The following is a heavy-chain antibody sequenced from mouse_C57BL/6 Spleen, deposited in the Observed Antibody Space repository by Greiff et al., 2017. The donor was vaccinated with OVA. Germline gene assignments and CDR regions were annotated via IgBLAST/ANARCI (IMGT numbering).Heavy chain of an antibody. CDR2: INPNNGGT. J-gene: IGHJ1*03. CDR3: ARRPFTGGYFDV. Sequence: VQLHQSGPELVKPGASVKISCKASGYTFTDYYMNWVKQSHGKSLEWIGDINPNNGGTSYNQKFKGKATLTVDRSSSTAYMELRSLTSEDSAVYYCARRPFTGGYFDVWGTGTTVTVSS. CDR1: GYTFTDYY. D-gene: IGHD1-1*01. V-gene: IGHV1-26*01.